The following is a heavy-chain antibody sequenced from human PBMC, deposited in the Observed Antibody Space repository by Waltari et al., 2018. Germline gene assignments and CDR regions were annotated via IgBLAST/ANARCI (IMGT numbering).Heavy chain of an antibody. J-gene: IGHJ6*03. V-gene: IGHV3-48*04. Sequence: EVQLVESGGGLVQPGGSLRLSCAASGFTFSSYSMNWVGQAPGKGLEWVSYISSSSSTIYYADSVKGRFTISRDNAKNSLYLQMNSLRAEDTAVYYCARDSYYYYMDVWGKGTTVTVSS. CDR3: ARDSYYYYMDV. CDR2: ISSSSSTI. CDR1: GFTFSSYS.